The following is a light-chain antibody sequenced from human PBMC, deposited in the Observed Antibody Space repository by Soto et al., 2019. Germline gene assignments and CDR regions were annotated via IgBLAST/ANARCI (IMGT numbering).Light chain of an antibody. CDR2: DNN. V-gene: IGLV1-40*01. J-gene: IGLJ7*01. CDR1: SSNIGAGYD. Sequence: QSVLTQPPSVSGAPGQRVIISCSGSSSNIGAGYDVHWYQQLPGTAPKLLIYDNNNRPSGVPDRFSGSKSGTSASLAITGLQGGDEADYYCQSYDSSLSGAVFGGGTQLPSS. CDR3: QSYDSSLSGAV.